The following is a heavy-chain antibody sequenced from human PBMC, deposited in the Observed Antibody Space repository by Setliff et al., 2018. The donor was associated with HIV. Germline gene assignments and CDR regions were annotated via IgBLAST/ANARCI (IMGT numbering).Heavy chain of an antibody. CDR2: INPDNGHT. CDR3: ARQLSNSLDY. Sequence: ASVKVSCKASGYIFTGYYVHWVRRAPGQGFEWMGWINPDNGHTQYGQKFQGRLTLTRDTSIRTAYMELSRLTFDDTAMYYCARQLSNSLDYWGQGRLVTVSS. V-gene: IGHV1-2*02. D-gene: IGHD1-1*01. J-gene: IGHJ4*02. CDR1: GYIFTGYY.